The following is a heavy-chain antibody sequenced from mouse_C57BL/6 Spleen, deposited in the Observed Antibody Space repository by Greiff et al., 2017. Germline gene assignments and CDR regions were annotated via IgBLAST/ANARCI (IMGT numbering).Heavy chain of an antibody. V-gene: IGHV1-59*01. CDR2: IDPSDSYT. J-gene: IGHJ1*03. CDR3: ASPITTVVAGWYFDV. D-gene: IGHD1-1*01. CDR1: GYTFTSYW. Sequence: QVQLQQPGAELVRPGTSVKLSCKASGYTFTSYWMHWVKQRPGQGLEWIGVIDPSDSYTNYNQKFKGKATLTVDTSSSTAYMQLSSLTSEDSAVYYYASPITTVVAGWYFDVWGTGTTVTVSS.